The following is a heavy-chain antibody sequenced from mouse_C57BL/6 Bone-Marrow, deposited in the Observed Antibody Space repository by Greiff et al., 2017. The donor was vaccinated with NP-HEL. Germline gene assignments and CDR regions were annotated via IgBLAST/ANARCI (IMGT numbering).Heavy chain of an antibody. CDR1: GFSLTSYG. V-gene: IGHV2-2*01. D-gene: IGHD3-3*01. CDR3: AHNLGQSFDV. Sequence: VKLVESGPGLVQPSPPLSFPCPFSGFSLTSYGVHWVRQSPGKGLEWLGVIWTGCLPPSYAAFISRMSISKDNSKSQVFFNINRLQADDTAIYYCAHNLGQSFDVWGPGTTLTVSS. CDR2: IWTGCLP. J-gene: IGHJ1*01.